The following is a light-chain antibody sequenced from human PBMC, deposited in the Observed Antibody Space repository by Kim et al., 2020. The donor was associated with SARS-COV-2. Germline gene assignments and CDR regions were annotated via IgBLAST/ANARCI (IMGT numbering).Light chain of an antibody. Sequence: QSVLTQPPSASGTPGQRVTISCSGSTSNIGSNFGYWYQQVPGTAPKLLIYRNNQRPSGVPDRFLGSKSGTSASLAISGLRSEDESDYYCAVWDDSLSGRVFGGGTQLTVL. CDR2: RNN. J-gene: IGLJ3*02. V-gene: IGLV1-47*01. CDR3: AVWDDSLSGRV. CDR1: TSNIGSNF.